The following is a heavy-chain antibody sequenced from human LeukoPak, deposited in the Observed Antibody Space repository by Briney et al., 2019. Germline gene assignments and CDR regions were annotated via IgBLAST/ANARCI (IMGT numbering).Heavy chain of an antibody. J-gene: IGHJ4*02. Sequence: GGSLRLSCAASGFTFSSYWMSWVRQAPGKGLEWVANIKQDGSEKYYVDSVKGRFTISRDKSNNTLYLLMNNLRAEDTAVYYCAKVRGEADDYWGQGTLVTVSS. CDR3: AKVRGEADDY. D-gene: IGHD3-16*01. CDR1: GFTFSSYW. CDR2: IKQDGSEK. V-gene: IGHV3-7*03.